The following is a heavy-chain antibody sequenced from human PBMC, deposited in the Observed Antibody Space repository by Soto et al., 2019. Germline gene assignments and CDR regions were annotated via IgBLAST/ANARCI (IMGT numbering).Heavy chain of an antibody. J-gene: IGHJ5*02. CDR1: GITFSSYA. V-gene: IGHV3-23*01. CDR2: VSGSGDKI. CDR3: AKGYGVVVSTTWLDP. D-gene: IGHD2-15*01. Sequence: GGSLRLSCAASGITFSSYAMAWVRQAPGKGLEWVSIVSGSGDKICIADSVKGRFSGSRDNSKNTVYLQMNSLRAEDTAMYYCAKGYGVVVSTTWLDPWGQGTLVTVSS.